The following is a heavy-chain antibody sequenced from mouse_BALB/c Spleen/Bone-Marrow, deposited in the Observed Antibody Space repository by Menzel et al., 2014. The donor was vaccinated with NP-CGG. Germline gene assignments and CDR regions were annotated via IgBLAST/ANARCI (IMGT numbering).Heavy chain of an antibody. V-gene: IGHV7-3*02. Sequence: EVKVEESGGGLVQPGGSLRLSCATSGFTFTDYYMNWVRQPPGKALEWLAFIRNKAYGYTTEYSASVKGQFTISRDNSQNILYLQMNTLRAEDSATYYCARDMGGLLFDSWGQGTTLSVSS. D-gene: IGHD1-1*01. CDR2: IRNKAYGYTT. CDR3: ARDMGGLLFDS. CDR1: GFTFTDYY. J-gene: IGHJ2*01.